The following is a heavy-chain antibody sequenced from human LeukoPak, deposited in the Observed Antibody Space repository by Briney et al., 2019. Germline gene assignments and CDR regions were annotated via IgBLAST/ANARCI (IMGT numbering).Heavy chain of an antibody. J-gene: IGHJ4*02. CDR1: GFTFDDYA. V-gene: IGHV3-30*02. CDR3: AKDSQWLLPDY. Sequence: GGSLRLSCAASGFTFDDYAMHWVRQAPGKGLEWVAFIRYDGSNKYYADSVKGRFTISRDNSKNTLYLQMNSLRAEDTAVYYCAKDSQWLLPDYWGQGTLVTVSS. CDR2: IRYDGSNK. D-gene: IGHD6-19*01.